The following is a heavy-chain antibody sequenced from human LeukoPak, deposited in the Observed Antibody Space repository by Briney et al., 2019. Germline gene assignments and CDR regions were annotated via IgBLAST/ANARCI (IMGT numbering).Heavy chain of an antibody. CDR3: ARSSMYSSGLFDY. D-gene: IGHD6-19*01. CDR1: GGSISSYY. Sequence: SETLSLTCTVSGGSISSYYWSWIRQPPGKGLEWIGYIYTSGSTNYNPSLKSRVIISVDTSKNQFSLKLSSVTAADTAVYYCARSSMYSSGLFDYWGQGTLVTVSS. CDR2: IYTSGST. J-gene: IGHJ4*02. V-gene: IGHV4-4*09.